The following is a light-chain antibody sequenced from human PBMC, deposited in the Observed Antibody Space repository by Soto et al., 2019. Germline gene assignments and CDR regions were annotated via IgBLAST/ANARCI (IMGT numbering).Light chain of an antibody. CDR1: SSDVGGYNY. Sequence: QSALTQPASVSGSPGQSITISCTGTSSDVGGYNYVSWYQQHPGKAPKLMIYAVTDRPSGVSSRFSGSKSGNTASLTISGLQAEEEADYYCSSYTSSSTLFGTGTKGTVL. CDR3: SSYTSSSTL. J-gene: IGLJ1*01. CDR2: AVT. V-gene: IGLV2-14*01.